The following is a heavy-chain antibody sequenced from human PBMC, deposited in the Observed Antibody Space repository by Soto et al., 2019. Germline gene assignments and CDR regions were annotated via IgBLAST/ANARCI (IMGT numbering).Heavy chain of an antibody. J-gene: IGHJ6*02. CDR1: GGSISSYY. CDR3: ARATGAYYYYGMDV. D-gene: IGHD4-17*01. CDR2: IYYSGST. Sequence: SETLSLTCTVSGGSISSYYWSWIRQPPGKGLEWIGYIYYSGSTNYNPSLKSRVTISVDTSKNQFSLKLSSVTAADTAVYYCARATGAYYYYGMDVWGQGTTVTVSS. V-gene: IGHV4-59*01.